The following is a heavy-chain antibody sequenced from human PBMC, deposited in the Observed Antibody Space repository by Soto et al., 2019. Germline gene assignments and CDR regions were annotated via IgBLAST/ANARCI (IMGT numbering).Heavy chain of an antibody. J-gene: IGHJ3*02. Sequence: SETLSLTCAVYGGSFSGYYWSWIRQPPGKGLEWIGEINHSGSTNYNPSLKSRVTISVDTSKNQFSLKLSSVTVADTAVYYCARPAYYDSKNAFDIWGQGTMVTVSS. CDR3: ARPAYYDSKNAFDI. CDR2: INHSGST. D-gene: IGHD3-22*01. V-gene: IGHV4-34*01. CDR1: GGSFSGYY.